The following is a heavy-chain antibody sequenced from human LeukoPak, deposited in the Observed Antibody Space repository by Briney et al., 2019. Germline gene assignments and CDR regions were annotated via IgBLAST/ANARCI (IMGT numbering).Heavy chain of an antibody. CDR1: GFTFSSFG. D-gene: IGHD4-11*01. CDR3: ARELLTYSNHKLGHYMDV. J-gene: IGHJ6*03. CDR2: ISSSNYI. Sequence: GGSLRLSCAASGFTFSSFGMNWVRQAPGKGLEWVSCISSSNYIYYADSVKGRFTISRENVKDSLYLQMNSLRAEDTAVYYCARELLTYSNHKLGHYMDVWGKGTTVTVSS. V-gene: IGHV3-21*01.